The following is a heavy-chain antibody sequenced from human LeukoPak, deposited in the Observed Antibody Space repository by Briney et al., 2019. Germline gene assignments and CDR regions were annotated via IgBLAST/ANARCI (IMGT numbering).Heavy chain of an antibody. CDR1: GFAFNSYS. D-gene: IGHD3-22*01. V-gene: IGHV3-21*01. CDR2: ISSSSSYI. CDR3: ARRGDYYERGYYSEY. J-gene: IGHJ4*02. Sequence: GGSLRLSCAASGFAFNSYSINWIRQAPGKGLEWVSSISSSSSYIYYADSVRGRFSISRDNAKNSLYLQMNSLRAEDTAVYYCARRGDYYERGYYSEYWGQGTLVTVSS.